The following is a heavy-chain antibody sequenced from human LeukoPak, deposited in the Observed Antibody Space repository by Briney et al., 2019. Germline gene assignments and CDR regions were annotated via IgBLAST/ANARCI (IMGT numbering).Heavy chain of an antibody. CDR1: GGSISSYY. V-gene: IGHV4-4*07. Sequence: SETLSLTCTVSGGSISSYYWSWIRQPAGKGLEWIGRIYTSGSTNYHPSLKSRVTMSVDTSKNQFSLNLSSVTAADTAVYYCAKVYRYEGVMDVWGKGTTVTVSS. CDR2: IYTSGST. J-gene: IGHJ6*03. D-gene: IGHD5-12*01. CDR3: AKVYRYEGVMDV.